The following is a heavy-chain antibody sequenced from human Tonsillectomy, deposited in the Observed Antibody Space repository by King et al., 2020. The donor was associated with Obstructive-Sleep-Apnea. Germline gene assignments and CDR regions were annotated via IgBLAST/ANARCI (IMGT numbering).Heavy chain of an antibody. CDR3: SRGPRGYDAFDI. Sequence: VQLQQWGAGLLKPSETLSLTCAVYGGSFGDYYWTWVRQHPGKGLEWLGEINHSGSTNYNPSLKSRITMSVDPSKIQFSLKLSSVTAADTAVYYCSRGPRGYDAFDIWGQGTMVTVSS. CDR1: GGSFGDYY. V-gene: IGHV4-34*01. D-gene: IGHD5-18*01. J-gene: IGHJ3*02. CDR2: INHSGST.